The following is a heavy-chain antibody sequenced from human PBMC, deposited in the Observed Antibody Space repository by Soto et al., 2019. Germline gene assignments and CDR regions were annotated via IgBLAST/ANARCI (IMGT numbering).Heavy chain of an antibody. CDR2: ITATRGST. J-gene: IGHJ4*02. CDR1: GGTFTNYG. V-gene: IGHV3-23*01. CDR3: AKAGDITSIVVVMLLDS. Sequence: VRSIRLRGRAVGGTFTNYGVRWVLQTTGKGRESVSSITATRGSTYYADSVRGRFTISRDNSKNTLNLLIRRLRAEDTAVYYCAKAGDITSIVVVMLLDSWGQGTLVTVSS. D-gene: IGHD3-22*01.